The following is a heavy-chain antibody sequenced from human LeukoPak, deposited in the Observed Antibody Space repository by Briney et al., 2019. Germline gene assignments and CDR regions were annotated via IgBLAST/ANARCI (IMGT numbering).Heavy chain of an antibody. CDR2: IYYSGST. D-gene: IGHD3-10*01. V-gene: IGHV4-39*01. J-gene: IGHJ5*02. CDR3: ARRAGAFDP. Sequence: SETLSLTCTVSGGSITSSSYYWGWIRQPPGEGLEWIGSIYYSGSTYYNPPLKSRVTISVGTSNNQFSLKLSSVTAADTAVYYCARRAGAFDPWGQGTLVTVSS. CDR1: GGSITSSSYY.